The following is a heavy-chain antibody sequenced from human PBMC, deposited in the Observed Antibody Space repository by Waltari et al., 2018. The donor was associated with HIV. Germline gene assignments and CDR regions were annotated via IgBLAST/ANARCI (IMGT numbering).Heavy chain of an antibody. CDR1: GFTLNSVW. CDR3: TSEEDYGSGSHFDY. CDR2: IKTKGSGWAT. J-gene: IGHJ4*02. D-gene: IGHD3-10*01. V-gene: IGHV3-15*01. Sequence: EVQLVESGGDLLKPGGCLRLSCAASGFTLNSVWMSWVRQAPGKGLEGVGRIKTKGSGWATDYPATVKGRFTISRDDSKNTVYLQMNSLKIEDTAVYYCTSEEDYGSGSHFDYWGQGTLVTVSS.